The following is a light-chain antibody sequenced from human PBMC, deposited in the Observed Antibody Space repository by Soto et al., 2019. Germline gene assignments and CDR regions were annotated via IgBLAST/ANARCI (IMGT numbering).Light chain of an antibody. J-gene: IGLJ2*01. CDR2: EVS. Sequence: QSALTQPPSASGSPGQSVTISCTGTSSDVGGYHYVSWYQQHPGKAPKLMIYEVSKLPSGVTDRFSGSKSGNTASLTVSGLQAEDDADYYCSSYAGSNNPVVFGGGTKLTVL. CDR3: SSYAGSNNPVV. CDR1: SSDVGGYHY. V-gene: IGLV2-8*01.